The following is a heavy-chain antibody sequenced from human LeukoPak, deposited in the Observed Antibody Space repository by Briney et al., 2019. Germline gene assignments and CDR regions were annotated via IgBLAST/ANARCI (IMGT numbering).Heavy chain of an antibody. CDR2: MNLNSGNT. V-gene: IGHV1-8*03. CDR3: AREHRPDFKYDIVVVPAAIDYYYYMDV. Sequence: ASVKVSCKASGYTFTSYDINWVRQATGQGLEWMGWMNLNSGNTGYAQKFQGRVTITTDESTSTAYMELSSLRSEDTAVYYCAREHRPDFKYDIVVVPAAIDYYYYMDVWGKGTTVTVSS. CDR1: GYTFTSYD. D-gene: IGHD2-2*02. J-gene: IGHJ6*03.